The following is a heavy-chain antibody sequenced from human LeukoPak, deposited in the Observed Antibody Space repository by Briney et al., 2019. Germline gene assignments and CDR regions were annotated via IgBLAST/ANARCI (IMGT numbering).Heavy chain of an antibody. CDR2: IRYDGSNK. Sequence: PGGSLRLSCAASGFTFSSYGMHWVRQAPGKGLEWVAFIRYDGSNKYYADSVKGRFTISRDNSKNTLYLQMNSLRAEDTAVYYCAKDISTLYYYYMDVWGKGTTVTISS. CDR1: GFTFSSYG. D-gene: IGHD2-2*01. J-gene: IGHJ6*03. V-gene: IGHV3-30*02. CDR3: AKDISTLYYYYMDV.